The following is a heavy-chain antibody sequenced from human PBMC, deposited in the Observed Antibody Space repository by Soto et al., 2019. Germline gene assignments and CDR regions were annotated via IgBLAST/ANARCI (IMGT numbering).Heavy chain of an antibody. CDR1: GFTFSSYA. CDR3: AKAYYYGSGSPGPFDP. Sequence: EVQLLESGGGLVQPGGSLRLSCAASGFTFSSYAMSWVRQAPGKGLEWVSAISGSGGSTYYADSVKGRSTISRDNSKNTLYLQMNSLRAEDTAVYYCAKAYYYGSGSPGPFDPWGQGTLVTVSS. V-gene: IGHV3-23*01. J-gene: IGHJ5*02. D-gene: IGHD3-10*01. CDR2: ISGSGGST.